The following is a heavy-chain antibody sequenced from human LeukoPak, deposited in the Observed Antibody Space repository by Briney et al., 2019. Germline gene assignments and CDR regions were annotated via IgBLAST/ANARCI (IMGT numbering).Heavy chain of an antibody. CDR1: DYPFISYG. D-gene: IGHD3-22*01. Sequence: ASVKVSCKTSDYPFISYGLSWVRQAPGQGLEWMGWISAYNGDTNYAQRLQGRVTMTTDTSTTTAYMELRSLRFDDTAVYYCARVFYFYDTSGPQYSFDYWGQGTLVTVSS. J-gene: IGHJ4*02. CDR3: ARVFYFYDTSGPQYSFDY. CDR2: ISAYNGDT. V-gene: IGHV1-18*04.